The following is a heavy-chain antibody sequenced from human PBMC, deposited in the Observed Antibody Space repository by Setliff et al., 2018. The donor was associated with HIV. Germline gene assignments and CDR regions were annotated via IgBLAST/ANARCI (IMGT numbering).Heavy chain of an antibody. D-gene: IGHD2-21*02. CDR2: IYYSGST. Sequence: PSETLSLTCAVSDYSISSGCYWGWIRQPPGKGLEWIGSIYYSGSTYYNPSLKSRVTISVDTSKNQFSLKLSSVTAADTAVYYCARDYCGGDCYFPYYYYGMDVWGQGTTVTVSS. CDR1: DYSISSGCY. V-gene: IGHV4-38-2*02. CDR3: ARDYCGGDCYFPYYYYGMDV. J-gene: IGHJ6*02.